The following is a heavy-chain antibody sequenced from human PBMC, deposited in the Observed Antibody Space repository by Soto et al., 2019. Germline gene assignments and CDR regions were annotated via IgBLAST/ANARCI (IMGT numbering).Heavy chain of an antibody. CDR3: ARGPYGSGSPIAPYYFDY. Sequence: EVQLVESGGGLVQPGGSLRLSCAASGFTFSSYDMHWVRQATGKGLEWVSAIGTAGDTYYPGSVKGRFTISRENAKNSLYLQMNSLRAGDTAADYCARGPYGSGSPIAPYYFDYWGQGTLVTVSS. V-gene: IGHV3-13*01. D-gene: IGHD3-10*01. CDR2: IGTAGDT. CDR1: GFTFSSYD. J-gene: IGHJ4*02.